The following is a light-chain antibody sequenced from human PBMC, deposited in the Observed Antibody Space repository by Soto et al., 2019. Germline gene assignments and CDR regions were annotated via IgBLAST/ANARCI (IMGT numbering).Light chain of an antibody. CDR3: QQYGSSPYT. Sequence: EIVLTKSPVTLSFPPVVSATGCYRASQSVSSSYLAWYQQKPGQAPRLLIYGASSRATGIPDRFSGSGSGTDFTLTISRLEPEDFAVYYCQQYGSSPYTFGQGTKVDIK. CDR2: GAS. V-gene: IGKV3-20*01. CDR1: QSVSSSY. J-gene: IGKJ2*01.